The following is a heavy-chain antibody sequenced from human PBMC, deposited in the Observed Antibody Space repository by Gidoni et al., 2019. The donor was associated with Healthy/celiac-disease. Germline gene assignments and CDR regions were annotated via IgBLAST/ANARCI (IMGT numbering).Heavy chain of an antibody. CDR3: AREIVVVPAAMVTYYGMDV. CDR1: GGSISSSNW. D-gene: IGHD2-2*01. CDR2: IYHSGST. Sequence: QVQLQESGPGLVKPSGTLSLTCAVSGGSISSSNWWSWVRQPPGKGLEWIGEIYHSGSTNYNPSLQSRVTISVDKSKNQFSLKLSSVTAADTAVYYCAREIVVVPAAMVTYYGMDVWGQGTTVTVSS. V-gene: IGHV4-4*02. J-gene: IGHJ6*02.